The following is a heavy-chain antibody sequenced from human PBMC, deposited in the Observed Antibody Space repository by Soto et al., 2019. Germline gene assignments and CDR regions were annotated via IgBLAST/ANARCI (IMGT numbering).Heavy chain of an antibody. D-gene: IGHD4-17*01. CDR1: GGSISSGGYY. V-gene: IGHV4-31*03. Sequence: SETLSLTCTVSGGSISSGGYYWSWIRQHPGKGLEWIGYIYYSGSTYYNPSLKSRVTISVDTSKNQFSLKLSSVTAADTAVYYCARGTYGDSSPSNWFDPWGQGTLVTVSS. CDR3: ARGTYGDSSPSNWFDP. J-gene: IGHJ5*02. CDR2: IYYSGST.